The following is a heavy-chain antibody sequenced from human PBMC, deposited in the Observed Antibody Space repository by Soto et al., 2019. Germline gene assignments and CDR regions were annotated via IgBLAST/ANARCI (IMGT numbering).Heavy chain of an antibody. J-gene: IGHJ4*02. D-gene: IGHD1-26*01. CDR3: ARDSIVGATHYFDY. CDR1: GASISKNY. V-gene: IGHV4-59*12. Sequence: SETLSLTCTVSGASISKNYWTWIRRPPGKGLEWIGHIDYSGNTNYHPSLKSRVTMSVDTSKNQFSLKLSSVTAADTAVYYCARDSIVGATHYFDYWGQGTLVTVSS. CDR2: IDYSGNT.